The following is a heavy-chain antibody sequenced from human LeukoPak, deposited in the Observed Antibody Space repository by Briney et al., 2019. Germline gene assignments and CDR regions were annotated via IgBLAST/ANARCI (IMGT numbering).Heavy chain of an antibody. V-gene: IGHV3-73*01. J-gene: IGHJ6*02. CDR2: IRSRTNTYAT. CDR1: GFTLSGSA. Sequence: GGSLRLSCAASGFTLSGSAMYWVRQASGKGLEWVGRIRSRTNTYATAYAASVKGRFTISRDDSKNTAYLLMNSLKTEDTAVYFCTRGSQSDSYYGMDVWGQGTTVTVSS. CDR3: TRGSQSDSYYGMDV.